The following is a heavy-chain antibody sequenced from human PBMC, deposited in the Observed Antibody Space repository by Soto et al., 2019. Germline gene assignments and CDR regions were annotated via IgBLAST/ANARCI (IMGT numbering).Heavy chain of an antibody. Sequence: EMQLLESGGGLVQPGGSLRLSCVASGFPFSSYAMSWVRQTPGQGLEWVSGISGSGVLTYYADTVKSRFTISRDSSNKTLSLQVPSLRVEDTTVYFCAKGGYYSVFDIWGQGTMVTVSA. CDR2: ISGSGVLT. J-gene: IGHJ3*02. V-gene: IGHV3-23*01. CDR3: AKGGYYSVFDI. CDR1: GFPFSSYA. D-gene: IGHD3-16*01.